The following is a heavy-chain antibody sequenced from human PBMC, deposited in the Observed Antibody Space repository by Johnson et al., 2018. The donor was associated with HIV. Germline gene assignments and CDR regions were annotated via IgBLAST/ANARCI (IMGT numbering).Heavy chain of an antibody. CDR2: IWYDGSNK. CDR1: RFTFSSYA. CDR3: AKDAYCSGGRCYGFGAFDI. D-gene: IGHD2-15*01. J-gene: IGHJ3*02. V-gene: IGHV3-33*06. Sequence: QVQLVESGGGAVQPGRSLRLSCASSRFTFSSYAMHWVRQAPGKGLERVAVIWYDGSNKYYADSVKVRFTISRDNSKNTLYLQMNSLRAEDTAVYYCAKDAYCSGGRCYGFGAFDIWGQGTMVTVSS.